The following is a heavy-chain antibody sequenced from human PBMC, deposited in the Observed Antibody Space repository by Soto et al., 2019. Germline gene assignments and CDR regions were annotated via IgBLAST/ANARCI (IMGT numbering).Heavy chain of an antibody. V-gene: IGHV3-33*01. CDR3: ARAKVGRGWLDY. D-gene: IGHD1-26*01. J-gene: IGHJ4*02. Sequence: QVQLVESGGGVVQPGRSLRLSCAASGFTFSSYGMHWVRQAPGKGLEWVAVIWYDGSNKYYADSVKGRFTISRDNSKSTLYLQMNSLRAEDTAVYYCARAKVGRGWLDYWGQGTLVTVSS. CDR2: IWYDGSNK. CDR1: GFTFSSYG.